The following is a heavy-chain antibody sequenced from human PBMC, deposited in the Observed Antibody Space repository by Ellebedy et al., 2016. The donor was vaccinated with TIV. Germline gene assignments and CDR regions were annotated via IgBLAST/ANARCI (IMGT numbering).Heavy chain of an antibody. D-gene: IGHD6-19*01. V-gene: IGHV3-23*01. Sequence: PGGSLRLSCAASGFTFSTYVMSWVRRAPGKGLEWVSSISTNGGSANYADSVKGRFTISRDNSENTLYLQMNSLRDEDTAIYYCEKHYSAGWYIPTPVDHWGQGSLVAVSS. CDR2: ISTNGGSA. CDR3: EKHYSAGWYIPTPVDH. CDR1: GFTFSTYV. J-gene: IGHJ4*02.